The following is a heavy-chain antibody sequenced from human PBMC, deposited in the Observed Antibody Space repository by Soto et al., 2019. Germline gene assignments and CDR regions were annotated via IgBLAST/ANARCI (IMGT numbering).Heavy chain of an antibody. D-gene: IGHD4-17*01. Sequence: GGSLRLSCAASGFTFSSYGMHWVRQAPGKGLEWVAVISYDGSNKYYADSVKGRFTISRDNSKNTLYLQMNSLRAEDTAVYYCAKTLFTKHDYGDYVPDYWGQGTLVTVSS. CDR2: ISYDGSNK. CDR1: GFTFSSYG. V-gene: IGHV3-30*18. J-gene: IGHJ4*02. CDR3: AKTLFTKHDYGDYVPDY.